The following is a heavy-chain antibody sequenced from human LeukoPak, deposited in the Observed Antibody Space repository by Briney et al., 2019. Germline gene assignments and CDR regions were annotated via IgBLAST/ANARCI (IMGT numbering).Heavy chain of an antibody. V-gene: IGHV4-39*07. Sequence: SETLSLTCTVSGGSISSSDYYWAWVRQPPGKGLEWVGSGYYSGSTYYNQSLKSRVTISVDTSKNQFSLKLSSVTAADTAVYYCARDPGDEDYGESYFDYWGQGTLVTVSS. J-gene: IGHJ4*02. CDR3: ARDPGDEDYGESYFDY. CDR1: GGSISSSDYY. CDR2: GYYSGST. D-gene: IGHD4-17*01.